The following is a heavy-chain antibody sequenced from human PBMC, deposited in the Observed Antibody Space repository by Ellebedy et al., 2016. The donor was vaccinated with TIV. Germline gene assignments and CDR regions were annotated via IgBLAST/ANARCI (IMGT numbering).Heavy chain of an antibody. CDR2: IYYSGST. D-gene: IGHD6-6*01. V-gene: IGHV4-59*01. Sequence: SETLSLXXTVSGGPISSYYWSWIRQPPGKGLEWIGYIYYSGSTNYNPSLKSRVTISVDTSKNQFSLKLSSVTAADTAVYYCARDKGIAARPRVDAFDIWGQGTMVTVSS. J-gene: IGHJ3*02. CDR3: ARDKGIAARPRVDAFDI. CDR1: GGPISSYY.